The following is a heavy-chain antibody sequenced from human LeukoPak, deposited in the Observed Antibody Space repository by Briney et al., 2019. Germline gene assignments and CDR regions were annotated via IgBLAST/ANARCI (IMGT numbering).Heavy chain of an antibody. CDR1: GFTFDDYA. V-gene: IGHV3-9*01. D-gene: IGHD5-18*01. J-gene: IGHJ5*02. Sequence: GGSLRLSCAASGFTFDDYAMHWVRHAPGKGLEWVSGISWNSGSIGYADSVKGRFTISRDNAKNSLYLQMNSLRAEDTALYYCVRGYSYGYRGWFDPWGQGTLVTVSP. CDR3: VRGYSYGYRGWFDP. CDR2: ISWNSGSI.